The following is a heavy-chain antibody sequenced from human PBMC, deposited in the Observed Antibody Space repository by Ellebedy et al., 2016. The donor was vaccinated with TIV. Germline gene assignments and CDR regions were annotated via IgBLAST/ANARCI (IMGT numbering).Heavy chain of an antibody. CDR3: ARGYNSGLDF. CDR2: FKIDASSA. Sequence: HTGGPLRLSCATSGFTFTSHYMHWVRQVPGKGLVWVSRFKIDASSASYTDSVKGRFTISADNAKSILYLQMNGLRAEDTAVYYCARGYNSGLDFWGQGTLVTVSS. D-gene: IGHD5-18*01. J-gene: IGHJ4*02. CDR1: GFTFTSHY. V-gene: IGHV3-74*01.